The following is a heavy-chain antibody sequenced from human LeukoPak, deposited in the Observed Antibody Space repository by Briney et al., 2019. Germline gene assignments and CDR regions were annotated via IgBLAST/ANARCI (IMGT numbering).Heavy chain of an antibody. V-gene: IGHV1-3*01. CDR2: INAGNGNT. Sequence: ASVKVSCKASGYIFTSYPIHWVRQAPGQRLEWMGWINAGNGNTKYSQKFQGRVTITRDTSASTAYMELSSLRSEDTAVYYCARCGGGFDWLLCPFDYWGQGTLVTVSS. CDR3: ARCGGGFDWLLCPFDY. CDR1: GYIFTSYP. D-gene: IGHD3-9*01. J-gene: IGHJ4*02.